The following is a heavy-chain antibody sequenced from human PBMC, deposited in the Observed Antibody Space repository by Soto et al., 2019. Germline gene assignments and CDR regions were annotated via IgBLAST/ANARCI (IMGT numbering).Heavy chain of an antibody. CDR3: ASTTYYYGSGSYLMTKNFDY. J-gene: IGHJ4*02. CDR1: GGSISSGGYY. CDR2: SYYSGST. V-gene: IGHV4-31*03. D-gene: IGHD3-10*01. Sequence: QVQLQESGPGLVKPSQTLSLTCTVSGGSISSGGYYWSWIRQHPGKGLEWIGYSYYSGSTYYNPSLKSRVTISVDTSKNQFSLKLSSVTAADTAVYYCASTTYYYGSGSYLMTKNFDYWGQGTLVTVSS.